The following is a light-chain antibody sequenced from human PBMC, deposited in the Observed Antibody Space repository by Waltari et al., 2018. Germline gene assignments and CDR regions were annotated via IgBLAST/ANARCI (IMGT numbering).Light chain of an antibody. Sequence: QSALTQPASVSGSPGQSITISCYGTSNNVGAYTFFCWYQQHPGKAPKLIIYDVSFRPSGVSNRFSGSKSGNTASLTISGLHTEDEADYYCGTSTTTRNHVFGTGTKVTVL. J-gene: IGLJ1*01. CDR1: SNNVGAYTF. V-gene: IGLV2-14*03. CDR3: GTSTTTRNHV. CDR2: DVS.